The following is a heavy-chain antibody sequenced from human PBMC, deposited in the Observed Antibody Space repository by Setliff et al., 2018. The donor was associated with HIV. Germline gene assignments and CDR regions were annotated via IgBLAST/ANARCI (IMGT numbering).Heavy chain of an antibody. J-gene: IGHJ3*02. CDR2: ISSTGTDI. CDR3: TRDLGYDSFDI. D-gene: IGHD5-12*01. V-gene: IGHV3-21*01. CDR1: GFNFSTHT. Sequence: GGSLRLYCAASGFNFSTHTMSWVRQSTGKGLEWVSSISSTGTDIYYADSMKGRFNISRDKAKNSLFLQMNSLRGEDTAVYYCTRDLGYDSFDIWGQGTMVTVSS.